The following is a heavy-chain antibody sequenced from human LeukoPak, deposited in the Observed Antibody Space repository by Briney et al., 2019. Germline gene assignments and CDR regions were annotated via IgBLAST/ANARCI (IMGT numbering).Heavy chain of an antibody. CDR2: ISGSSGII. D-gene: IGHD1-1*01. V-gene: IGHV3-48*01. CDR1: GFTFNTYT. Sequence: GGSLRLSCAASGFTFNTYTMNWVRQAPGKGLEWVSYISGSSGIIDYADSVKGRFTISRDNSKNTLYLQMNSLRAEDTAVYYCARDPTGTTSWGQGTLVTVSS. CDR3: ARDPTGTTS. J-gene: IGHJ5*02.